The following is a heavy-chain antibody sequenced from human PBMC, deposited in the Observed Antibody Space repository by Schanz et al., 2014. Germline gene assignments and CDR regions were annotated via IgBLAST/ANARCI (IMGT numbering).Heavy chain of an antibody. CDR3: ARDGEAAAGCDY. D-gene: IGHD6-13*01. CDR1: GYPFTNYY. V-gene: IGHV1-46*03. CDR2: INPSGGST. Sequence: QVHLEQSGPEVKKPGASVKLSCRASGYPFTNYYIHWVRQAPGQGLEWMGIINPSGGSTSYAQKCQGRVTMTRDTSTSTVYMELSSLRSEDTAVYYCARDGEAAAGCDYWGQGTLVTVSS. J-gene: IGHJ4*02.